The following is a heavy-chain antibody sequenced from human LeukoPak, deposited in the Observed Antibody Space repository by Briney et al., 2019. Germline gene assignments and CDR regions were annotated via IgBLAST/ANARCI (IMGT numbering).Heavy chain of an antibody. V-gene: IGHV3-7*01. D-gene: IGHD3-22*01. CDR3: ARATLAWYYYDSSGCPYFDY. CDR1: GFTFSSYW. J-gene: IGHJ4*02. CDR2: TKQDGSEK. Sequence: GGSLRLSCAASGFTFSSYWMSWVRQAPGKGLEWVANTKQDGSEKYYVDSVKGRFTISRDNAKNSLYLQMNSLRAEDTAVYYCARATLAWYYYDSSGCPYFDYWGQGTLVTVSS.